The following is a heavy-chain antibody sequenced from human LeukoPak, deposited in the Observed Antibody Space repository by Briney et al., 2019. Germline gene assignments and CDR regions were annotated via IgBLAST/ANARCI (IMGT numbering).Heavy chain of an antibody. CDR1: GGSISSYY. D-gene: IGHD5-24*01. CDR3: ARLSGVATITD. CDR2: ISYSGST. J-gene: IGHJ4*02. Sequence: SETLSLTCTVSGGSISSYYWSWIRQPPEKGLEWIGYISYSGSTNYNPSLKSRVTMSVDTSKNQFSLKLSSVTAADTAVYYCARLSGVATITDWGQGNLVTVSS. V-gene: IGHV4-59*08.